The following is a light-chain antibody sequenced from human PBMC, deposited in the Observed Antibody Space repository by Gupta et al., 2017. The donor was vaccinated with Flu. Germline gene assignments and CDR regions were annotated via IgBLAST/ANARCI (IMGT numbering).Light chain of an antibody. CDR2: DAS. CDR3: QQRNNWLWT. J-gene: IGKJ1*01. CDR1: QSIGTY. Sequence: PATLSLSPGGRATLSCRASQSIGTYLAWYQHKAGQAPRLLIYDASERATGIPARFSGSGSGTDFTLTISRLEPEDFVVYYCQQRNNWLWTFGQGTKVEIK. V-gene: IGKV3-11*01.